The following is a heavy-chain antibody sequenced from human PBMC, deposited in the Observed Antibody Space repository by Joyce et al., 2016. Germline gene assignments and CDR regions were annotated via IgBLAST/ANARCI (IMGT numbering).Heavy chain of an antibody. CDR1: GGSISSDTYY. CDR3: ANSLSDAGVFDY. V-gene: IGHV4-31*03. D-gene: IGHD1-14*01. J-gene: IGHJ4*02. CDR2: IYYRGST. Sequence: QVQLQESGPGLLKPSQTLSLTCTVSGGSISSDTYYWSWIRQLPGKGLEWIGYIYYRGSTHYNPSLSSRATISLDTSKNHFSLKLSSVTAADTAVYHCANSLSDAGVFDYWGQGTVVTVSS.